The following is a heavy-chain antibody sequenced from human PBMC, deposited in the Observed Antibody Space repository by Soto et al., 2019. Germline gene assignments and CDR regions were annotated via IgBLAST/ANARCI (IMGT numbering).Heavy chain of an antibody. CDR3: AKDMERGYSYGAFDY. CDR2: ISWNSGSI. Sequence: EVQLVESGGGLVQPGRSLRLSCAASGFTFDDYAMHWVRQAPGKGLEWVSGISWNSGSIGYADSVKGRFTISRDNAKNSLYMQMNSLRAEHTALYYCAKDMERGYSYGAFDYWGQGTLVTVSS. J-gene: IGHJ4*02. D-gene: IGHD5-18*01. CDR1: GFTFDDYA. V-gene: IGHV3-9*01.